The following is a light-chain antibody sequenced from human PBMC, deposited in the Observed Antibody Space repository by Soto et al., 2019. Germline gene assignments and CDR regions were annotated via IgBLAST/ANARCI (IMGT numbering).Light chain of an antibody. CDR3: CSNAAGSTYV. V-gene: IGLV2-23*01. Sequence: SSLRQPASVSGSPGQSVTISCTGTSSDVGSHNLVSWYQQYPGKAPKLIIFEASKRPSGVSNRSSGSKSGSTASLTISGLQDEDEADYYCCSNAAGSTYVFGTGTKVTV. J-gene: IGLJ1*01. CDR1: SSDVGSHNL. CDR2: EAS.